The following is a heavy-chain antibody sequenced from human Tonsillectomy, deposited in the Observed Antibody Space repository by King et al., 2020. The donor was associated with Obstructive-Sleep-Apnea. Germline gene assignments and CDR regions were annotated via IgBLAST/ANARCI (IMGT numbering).Heavy chain of an antibody. CDR2: IWYDGSKK. J-gene: IGHJ3*02. V-gene: IGHV3-33*01. CDR1: GFTFSSYG. Sequence: VQLVESGGGVVQPGRSLRLSCAASGFTFSSYGMHWVRQAPGKGLEWVAVIWYDGSKKYYGDSVKGRFTISRDNSKNTLYLQMNSLRAEETAVYYCARGDGYNHDAFDIWGQGTMVTVSS. CDR3: ARGDGYNHDAFDI. D-gene: IGHD5-24*01.